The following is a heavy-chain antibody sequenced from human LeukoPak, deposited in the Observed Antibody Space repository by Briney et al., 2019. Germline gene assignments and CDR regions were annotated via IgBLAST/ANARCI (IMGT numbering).Heavy chain of an antibody. CDR2: INQDGSEK. CDR3: ARDPGSSSFDY. CDR1: GFTFSSYA. V-gene: IGHV3-7*01. Sequence: GGSLRRSGAGSGFTFSSYAMTWVRQAPGKGPEFVANINQDGSEKNYVDSVKGRFTISRDNAKNSLYLQMNSLRADDTAVYYCARDPGSSSFDYWGQGTLVTVSS. J-gene: IGHJ4*02. D-gene: IGHD6-13*01.